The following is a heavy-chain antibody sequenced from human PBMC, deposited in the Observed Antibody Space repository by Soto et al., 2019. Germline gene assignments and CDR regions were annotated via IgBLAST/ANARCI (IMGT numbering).Heavy chain of an antibody. V-gene: IGHV1-18*01. CDR3: ARGRYGDY. CDR2: ISAHNGNT. J-gene: IGHJ4*02. Sequence: QVHLVQSGAEVKKSGASVKVSCKGSGYAFTTYGITWVRQAPGQGLEWMGWISAHNGNTNYAQKLQGRVTVTRDTSTSTAYMELRSLRSDDTVVYYCARGRYGDYWGQGALVTVSS. CDR1: GYAFTTYG. D-gene: IGHD1-1*01.